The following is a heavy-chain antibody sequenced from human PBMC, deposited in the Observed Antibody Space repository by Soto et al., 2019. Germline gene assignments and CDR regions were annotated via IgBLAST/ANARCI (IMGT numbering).Heavy chain of an antibody. CDR2: ISPMFHKA. CDR3: GRKVGVHTPVLGA. D-gene: IGHD3-16*01. Sequence: QLQLVQSGTEVKKPGSSVTVSCKASGGTFGNYAINWLRQAPGQGLQWMGDISPMFHKANYEQTFQGRVSITADESTNTVYMELSSLRSEHTALFYWGRKVGVHTPVLGAWGEGTLCTFPS. J-gene: IGHJ5*02. CDR1: GGTFGNYA. V-gene: IGHV1-69*01.